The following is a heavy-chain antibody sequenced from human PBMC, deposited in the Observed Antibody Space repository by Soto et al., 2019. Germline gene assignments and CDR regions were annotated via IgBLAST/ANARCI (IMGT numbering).Heavy chain of an antibody. Sequence: QLQLQESGPGLVKPSETLSLTCTVSGGSISSSSYYWGWIRQPPGKGLEWIGSIYYSGSTYYNPSLKSRVTISVDTSKNQFSLKLSSVTAADTAVYYCARREGKAPAEYFQHWGQGTLVTVSS. V-gene: IGHV4-39*01. CDR3: ARREGKAPAEYFQH. CDR2: IYYSGST. CDR1: GGSISSSSYY. J-gene: IGHJ1*01. D-gene: IGHD1-26*01.